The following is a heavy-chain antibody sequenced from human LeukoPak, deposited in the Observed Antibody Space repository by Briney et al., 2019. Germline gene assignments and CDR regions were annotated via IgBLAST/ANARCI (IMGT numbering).Heavy chain of an antibody. CDR2: IIPIFGTA. CDR3: ARSIVVVPAAMWHGMDV. D-gene: IGHD2-2*01. J-gene: IGHJ6*04. CDR1: GGTFSSYA. Sequence: SVKVSCKASGGTFSSYAISWVRQAPGQGLEWMGGIIPIFGTANYAQKFQGRVTITADESTSTAYMELSSLRSEDTAVYYCARSIVVVPAAMWHGMDVWAKGPRSPSPQ. V-gene: IGHV1-69*01.